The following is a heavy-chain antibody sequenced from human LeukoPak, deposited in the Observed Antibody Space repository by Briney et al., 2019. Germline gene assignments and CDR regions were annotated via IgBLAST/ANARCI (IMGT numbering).Heavy chain of an antibody. CDR3: ARYGTYYYYYYMDV. Sequence: PSETLSLTCVVYGGSFSGHYWSWIRQPPGKGLEWIGEINHSGGANYNPSLKSRVTMSVDTSKNQFSLNLTSVTAADTAVYYCARYGTYYYYYYMDVWGKGTTVTVSS. V-gene: IGHV4-34*01. CDR2: INHSGGA. D-gene: IGHD4-17*01. J-gene: IGHJ6*03. CDR1: GGSFSGHY.